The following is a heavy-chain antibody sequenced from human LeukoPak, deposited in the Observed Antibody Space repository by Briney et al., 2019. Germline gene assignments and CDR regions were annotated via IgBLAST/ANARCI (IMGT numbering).Heavy chain of an antibody. CDR2: IYPGDSDT. V-gene: IGHV5-51*01. CDR3: ARRMPCSGGSCYSDYFDY. J-gene: IGHJ4*02. D-gene: IGHD2-15*01. CDR1: GYSFTSYW. Sequence: GESLKISCKGSGYSFTSYWIGWVRQMPGKGLDWMGIIYPGDSDTRYSPSFQGQVTISADKSISTAYLQWSSLKASDTAMYYCARRMPCSGGSCYSDYFDYWGQGTLVTVSS.